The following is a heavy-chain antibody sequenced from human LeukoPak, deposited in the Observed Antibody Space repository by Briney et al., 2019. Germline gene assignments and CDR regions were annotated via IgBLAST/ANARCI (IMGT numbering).Heavy chain of an antibody. V-gene: IGHV4-34*01. CDR1: GGSFSGYY. J-gene: IGHJ4*02. Sequence: PSETLSLTCAVYGGSFSGYYWSWIRQPPGKGLEWIGEINHSGSTNYNPSLKSRVTISVDTSKNQFSLKLSSVTAADTAVYYCARGTNIVVVPAAIHFDYWGQGTLVTVSS. CDR2: INHSGST. CDR3: ARGTNIVVVPAAIHFDY. D-gene: IGHD2-2*01.